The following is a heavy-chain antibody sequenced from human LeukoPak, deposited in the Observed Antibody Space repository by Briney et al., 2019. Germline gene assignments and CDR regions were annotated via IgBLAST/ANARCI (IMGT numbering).Heavy chain of an antibody. CDR1: GASFSGYY. D-gene: IGHD3-10*01. J-gene: IGHJ5*02. V-gene: IGHV4-34*01. CDR3: ARSNLLWFGEAASGFDP. CDR2: INHSGST. Sequence: SETLSLTCAVYGASFSGYYWSWIRQPPGKGLEWIGEINHSGSTNYNLSLKSRVTISLDTSKNQVSLKLTSVTAADTGVYYCARSNLLWFGEAASGFDPWGQGTLVTVST.